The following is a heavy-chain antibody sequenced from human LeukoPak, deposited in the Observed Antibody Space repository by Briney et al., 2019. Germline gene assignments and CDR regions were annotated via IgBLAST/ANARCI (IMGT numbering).Heavy chain of an antibody. J-gene: IGHJ5*02. Sequence: GGSLRLSCAASGFTFSSYGMHWVRQAPGMGLDWVAVISYDGRNKYYADSVKGRFTISRDNSKDTLYLQMNSLRAEDTAVYYCAKSEVSGITMVRGVYHWGQGTLVTVSS. CDR3: AKSEVSGITMVRGVYH. CDR2: ISYDGRNK. CDR1: GFTFSSYG. V-gene: IGHV3-30*18. D-gene: IGHD3-10*01.